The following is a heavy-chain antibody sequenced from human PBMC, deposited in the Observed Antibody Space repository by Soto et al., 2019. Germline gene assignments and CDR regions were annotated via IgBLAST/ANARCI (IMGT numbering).Heavy chain of an antibody. Sequence: GGSLRLSCSASGFTFTNYAIHWIRQAPGKGLEYVSAISSTGGSTYYADSVKGRFTISRDNSKNTVYLQMSSLRSEDSAVYYCVARYCSSTTCYQVDYWGQGTLVTVSS. V-gene: IGHV3-64D*06. CDR1: GFTFTNYA. D-gene: IGHD2-2*01. CDR2: ISSTGGST. J-gene: IGHJ4*02. CDR3: VARYCSSTTCYQVDY.